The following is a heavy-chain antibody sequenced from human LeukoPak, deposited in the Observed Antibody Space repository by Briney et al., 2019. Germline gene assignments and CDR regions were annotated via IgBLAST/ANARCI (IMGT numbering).Heavy chain of an antibody. CDR2: IYYSGST. V-gene: IGHV4-30-4*08. D-gene: IGHD2-21*01. J-gene: IGHJ4*02. Sequence: SETLSLTCTVSGASISRGDYYWSWIRQPPGKGLEWIGYIYYSGSTYHNPSLKSRVIISVDTSKNQFSLKLNSVTAADTAVYYCARVGKYCGGDCYSVKFWGQGTLVTVSS. CDR3: ARVGKYCGGDCYSVKF. CDR1: GASISRGDYY.